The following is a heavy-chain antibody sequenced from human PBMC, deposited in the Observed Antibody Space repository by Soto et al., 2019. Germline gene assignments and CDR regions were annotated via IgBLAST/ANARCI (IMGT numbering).Heavy chain of an antibody. V-gene: IGHV1-18*04. CDR2: ISAYNGNT. CDR1: GYTFTSYG. D-gene: IGHD6-6*01. J-gene: IGHJ6*02. Sequence: ASVKVSCKASGYTFTSYGISWVRQAPGQGLEWMGWISAYNGNTNYAQKLQGRVTMTTDTSTSTAYMELRSLRSDDTAVYYCARDLAARLYYYYGMDVWGQGTTVTVSS. CDR3: ARDLAARLYYYYGMDV.